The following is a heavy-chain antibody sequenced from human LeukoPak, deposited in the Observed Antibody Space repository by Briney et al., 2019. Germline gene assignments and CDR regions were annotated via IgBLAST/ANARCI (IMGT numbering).Heavy chain of an antibody. CDR1: GGSISSSSYY. J-gene: IGHJ3*02. Sequence: SETLSLTCTVSGGSISSSSYYWGWIRQPPGKGLEWIGSIYYSGSTYYNPSLKSRVTISVDTSKNQFSLKLSSVTAADTAVYYCARAKTGTTWGGTFDMWGQGTMVTVSS. D-gene: IGHD1-7*01. V-gene: IGHV4-39*07. CDR2: IYYSGST. CDR3: ARAKTGTTWGGTFDM.